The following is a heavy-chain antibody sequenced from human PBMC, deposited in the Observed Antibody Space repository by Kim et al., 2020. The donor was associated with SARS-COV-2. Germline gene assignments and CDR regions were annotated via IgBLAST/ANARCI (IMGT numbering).Heavy chain of an antibody. V-gene: IGHV4-34*13. J-gene: IGHJ5*02. D-gene: IGHD3-10*01. CDR3: ARGRRVVRDTGGWFDP. Sequence: SLKSRVTISVNTSKNPFSLKLSSVTAANTAVYYCARGRRVVRDTGGWFDPWGQGTLVTVSS.